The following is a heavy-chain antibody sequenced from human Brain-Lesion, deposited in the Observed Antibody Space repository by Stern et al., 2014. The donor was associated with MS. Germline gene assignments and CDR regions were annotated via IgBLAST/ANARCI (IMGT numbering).Heavy chain of an antibody. CDR1: GGSVSSTSYA. Sequence: QLQLQESGPGLVKPSETLSLTCTVAGGSVSSTSYAWAWIRQPPGKGLEWIGTIYYSGNTYYSPSLKSLLTISLDTSQNQFSLQLGSGTAADTAVYYCAGEEDIRYCSGGSCTGNWFDPWGQGTLVTVSS. CDR2: IYYSGNT. CDR3: AGEEDIRYCSGGSCTGNWFDP. V-gene: IGHV4-39*01. D-gene: IGHD2-15*01. J-gene: IGHJ5*02.